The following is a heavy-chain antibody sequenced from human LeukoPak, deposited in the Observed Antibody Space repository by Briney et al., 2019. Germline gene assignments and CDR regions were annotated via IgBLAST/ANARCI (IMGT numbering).Heavy chain of an antibody. Sequence: GGSLRLSCAASGFTFSSYWMSWVRQASGKRLERVANIKQAGSEKYYVDSVKGRFTISRDNAKNSLHLQMDTLRADDTAVYYCARVWGPKPDMPAINNHFYYYMDVWGKGTTVTVSS. V-gene: IGHV3-7*01. D-gene: IGHD5-24*01. CDR1: GFTFSSYW. CDR2: IKQAGSEK. CDR3: ARVWGPKPDMPAINNHFYYYMDV. J-gene: IGHJ6*03.